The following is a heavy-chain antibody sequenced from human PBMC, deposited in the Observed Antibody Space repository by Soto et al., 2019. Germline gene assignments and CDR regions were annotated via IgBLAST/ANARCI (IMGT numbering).Heavy chain of an antibody. D-gene: IGHD6-19*01. V-gene: IGHV3-48*02. J-gene: IGHJ4*02. Sequence: EVQLVESGGGLVQPGGYLRLSCAASGFTFSSYSMNWVRQAPGKGLECVSYLSSSSSTIYYAASVKGRFTISRDNAKNSLYLQMNSLRDEDTAVYYCARVVKQWLEYWGQGTLVTVSS. CDR1: GFTFSSYS. CDR2: LSSSSSTI. CDR3: ARVVKQWLEY.